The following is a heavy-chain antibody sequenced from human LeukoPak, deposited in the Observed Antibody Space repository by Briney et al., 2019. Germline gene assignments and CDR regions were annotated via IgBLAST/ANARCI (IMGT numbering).Heavy chain of an antibody. CDR3: AKGSGSPGSYGPFDY. CDR2: INSGGGST. Sequence: GGSLRLSCAASGFTLSSATMSWLRQAPGKGLEWLSAINSGGGSTSAESVKGRFTISRDNSKNTLYLQMNSLRVEDTAVYYCAKGSGSPGSYGPFDYWGQGTLVTVSS. CDR1: GFTLSSAT. D-gene: IGHD3-10*01. V-gene: IGHV3-23*01. J-gene: IGHJ4*02.